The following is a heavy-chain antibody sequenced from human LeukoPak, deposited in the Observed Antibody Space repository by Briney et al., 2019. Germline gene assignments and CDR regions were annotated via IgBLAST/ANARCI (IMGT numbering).Heavy chain of an antibody. J-gene: IGHJ6*03. CDR1: GGSISSGSYY. CDR2: IYTSGST. V-gene: IGHV4-61*02. Sequence: PSETLSLTCTVSGGSISSGSYYWSWIRQPAGKGLEWIGRIYTSGSTNYNPSLKSRVTISVDTSKNQFSLKLSSVTAADTAVYYCARGFGELTGYYYYMDVWGKGTTVTISS. CDR3: ARGFGELTGYYYYMDV. D-gene: IGHD3-10*01.